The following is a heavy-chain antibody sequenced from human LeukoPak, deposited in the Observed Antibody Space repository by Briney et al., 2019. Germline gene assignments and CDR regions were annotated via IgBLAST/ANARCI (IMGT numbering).Heavy chain of an antibody. D-gene: IGHD4-17*01. CDR3: ARVNTVTHMGQY. Sequence: SETLSLTCTVSGGSISSYYWSWIRQPPGKGLEWIGYIYYSGSTNYNPSLKSRVTISVDTSKNQFSLKLSSVTAADTAVYYCARVNTVTHMGQYWGQGTLVTVSS. CDR1: GGSISSYY. V-gene: IGHV4-59*08. J-gene: IGHJ4*02. CDR2: IYYSGST.